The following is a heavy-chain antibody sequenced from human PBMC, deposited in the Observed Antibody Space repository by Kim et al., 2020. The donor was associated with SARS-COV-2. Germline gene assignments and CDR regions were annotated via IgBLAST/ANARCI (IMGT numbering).Heavy chain of an antibody. CDR3: ARDYGDWG. Sequence: GGSTTTEEHGKGRLPISRDNSKNPRYLQMNSLRAEDTAVYYCARDYGDWGWGQGTLVTVSS. D-gene: IGHD4-17*01. CDR2: GGST. J-gene: IGHJ4*02. V-gene: IGHV3-53*01.